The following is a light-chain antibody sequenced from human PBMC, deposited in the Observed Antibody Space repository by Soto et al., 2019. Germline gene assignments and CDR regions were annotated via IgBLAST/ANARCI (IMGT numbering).Light chain of an antibody. V-gene: IGLV2-14*01. CDR1: SSDVGAYNY. CDR3: SSYTSSSTLVV. Sequence: QPASVSGSPGQSITISCTGTSSDVGAYNYVSWYQQHPGKAPKLMIYEVSNRPSGVSSRFSGSESGNTASLTISGLQAEDEADYYCSSYTSSSTLVVFGTGTKLTVL. CDR2: EVS. J-gene: IGLJ1*01.